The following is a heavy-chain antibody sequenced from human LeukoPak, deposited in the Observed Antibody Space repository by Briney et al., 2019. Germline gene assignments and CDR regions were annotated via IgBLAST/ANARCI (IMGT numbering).Heavy chain of an antibody. CDR3: AKKLGMVRGVIIT. CDR2: ISGSGGST. V-gene: IGHV3-23*01. Sequence: GGSLRLSCAASGITFSSYAMSWVRQAPGKGLEWVSAISGSGGSTYYADSVKGRFTISRDNSKNTLYLQMNSLRAEDTAVYYCAKKLGMVRGVIITWGQGTLVTVSS. J-gene: IGHJ5*02. D-gene: IGHD3-10*01. CDR1: GITFSSYA.